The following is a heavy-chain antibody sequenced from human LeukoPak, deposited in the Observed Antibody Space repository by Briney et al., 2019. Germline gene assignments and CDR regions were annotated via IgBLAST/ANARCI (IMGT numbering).Heavy chain of an antibody. CDR3: ARAYYYGSGSYWVY. CDR1: GGTFSSYA. J-gene: IGHJ4*02. V-gene: IGHV1-69*05. Sequence: SVKVSCKASGGTFSSYAISWVRQAPGQGLKWMGGIIPIFGTANYAQKFQGRVTITTDESTSTAYMELSSLRSEDTAVYYCARAYYYGSGSYWVYWGQGTLVTVSS. CDR2: IIPIFGTA. D-gene: IGHD3-10*01.